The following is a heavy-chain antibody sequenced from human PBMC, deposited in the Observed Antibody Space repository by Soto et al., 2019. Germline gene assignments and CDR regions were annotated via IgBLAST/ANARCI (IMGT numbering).Heavy chain of an antibody. CDR1: GFTFSSYG. V-gene: IGHV3-33*01. D-gene: IGHD1-20*01. J-gene: IGHJ6*02. CDR3: ARDHLTGTTKSYYYYGMDV. CDR2: IWYDGSNK. Sequence: AGGSLRLSCAAPGFTFSSYGMHWVRQSPGKGLEWVAVIWYDGSNKYYADSVKGRFTISRDNSKNTLYLQMNSLRAEDTAVYYCARDHLTGTTKSYYYYGMDVWGQGTTVTVSS.